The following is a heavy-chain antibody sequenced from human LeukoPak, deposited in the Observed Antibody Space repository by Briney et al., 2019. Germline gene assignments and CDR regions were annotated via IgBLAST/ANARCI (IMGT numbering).Heavy chain of an antibody. J-gene: IGHJ4*02. D-gene: IGHD3-10*01. CDR1: GGTFSSYA. CDR3: ARGSDGPGNEPLDY. V-gene: IGHV1-69*05. CDR2: IIPIFGTA. Sequence: SVKVSCKASGGTFSSYAISWVRQAPGQGLEWMGRIIPIFGTANYAQKFQGRVTITTDESTSTAYMELSSLRSEDTAVYYCARGSDGPGNEPLDYWGQGTLVTVSS.